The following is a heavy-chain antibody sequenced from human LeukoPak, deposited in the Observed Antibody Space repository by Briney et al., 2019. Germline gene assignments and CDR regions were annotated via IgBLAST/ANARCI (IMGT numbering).Heavy chain of an antibody. CDR2: ISAYNGNT. CDR1: GYTFTSYG. CDR3: ARAKYYYDSSGYSDDYYYGMDV. Sequence: ASVKVSCKASGYTFTSYGISWVRQAPGQGLEWMGWISAYNGNTNYAQKLQGRATMTRNTSISTAYMELSSLRSEDTAVYYCARAKYYYDSSGYSDDYYYGMDVWGQGTTVTVSS. V-gene: IGHV1-18*01. D-gene: IGHD3-22*01. J-gene: IGHJ6*02.